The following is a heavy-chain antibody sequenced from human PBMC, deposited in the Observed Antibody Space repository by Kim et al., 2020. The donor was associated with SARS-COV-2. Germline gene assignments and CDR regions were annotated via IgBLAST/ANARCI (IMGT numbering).Heavy chain of an antibody. V-gene: IGHV1-2*02. J-gene: IGHJ6*02. Sequence: NYAQKLQGRVTMTRDTSISTAYMELSRLRSDDTAVYCCARGPYYYYGMDVWGQGTTVTVSS. CDR3: ARGPYYYYGMDV.